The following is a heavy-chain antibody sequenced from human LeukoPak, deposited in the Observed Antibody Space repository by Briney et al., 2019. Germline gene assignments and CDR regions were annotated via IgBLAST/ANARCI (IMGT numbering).Heavy chain of an antibody. CDR3: ARDPVVVRTLDY. CDR1: GFTFSSYS. J-gene: IGHJ4*02. Sequence: PGGSLRLSCAASGFTFSSYSMNWVRQAPGKGLEWVANIKQDGSEKYYVDSVKGRFTISRDNAKNSLYLQMNSLRAEDTAVYYCARDPVVVRTLDYWGQGTLVTISS. CDR2: IKQDGSEK. D-gene: IGHD2-15*01. V-gene: IGHV3-7*01.